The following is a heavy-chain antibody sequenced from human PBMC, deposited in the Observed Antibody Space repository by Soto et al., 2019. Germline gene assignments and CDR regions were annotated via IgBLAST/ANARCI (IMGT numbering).Heavy chain of an antibody. D-gene: IGHD2-2*01. Sequence: SETLSLTCTVSGGPISSGDYYWSLNRQPPGKGLEWMGYIYYSGSTYYNPSLKSRLTISVDTSKNQFSLKLSSVTAADTAVYYCARGCSSSTCPRPYYGMDVWGQGTTVTVYS. CDR2: IYYSGST. V-gene: IGHV4-30-4*01. CDR1: GGPISSGDYY. J-gene: IGHJ6*02. CDR3: ARGCSSSTCPRPYYGMDV.